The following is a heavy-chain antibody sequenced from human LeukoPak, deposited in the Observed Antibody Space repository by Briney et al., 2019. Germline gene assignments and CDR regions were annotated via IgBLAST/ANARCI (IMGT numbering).Heavy chain of an antibody. J-gene: IGHJ6*04. CDR2: VWFDNSNE. D-gene: IGHD1-26*01. Sequence: GGPLRLSCTASGFKFNDYGMYWVRLPPQKRPEWVALVWFDNSNEHYADSVKGRFFISRNNDENTLFLHMNSLTVEDTAVYYCAKGRGPTPLGDAGADVWGKGTAVTVSA. CDR1: GFKFNDYG. CDR3: AKGRGPTPLGDAGADV. V-gene: IGHV3-33*06.